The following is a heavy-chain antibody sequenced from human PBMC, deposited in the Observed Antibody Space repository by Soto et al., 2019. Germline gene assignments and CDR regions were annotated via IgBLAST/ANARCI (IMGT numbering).Heavy chain of an antibody. J-gene: IGHJ4*02. CDR2: ISTDGSST. Sequence: PVGSLRLSCAASGFTSSNYWMHWVRQAPGKGLVWVSRISTDGSSTSYADSVKGRFTISRDNAKNTLYLQMNSLRAEDTAVYYCTRVETNTYGQFDCWGQGTLVTVSS. V-gene: IGHV3-74*01. CDR3: TRVETNTYGQFDC. CDR1: GFTSSNYW. D-gene: IGHD5-18*01.